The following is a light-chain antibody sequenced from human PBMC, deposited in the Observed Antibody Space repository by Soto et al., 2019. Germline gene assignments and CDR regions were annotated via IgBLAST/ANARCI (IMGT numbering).Light chain of an antibody. V-gene: IGKV3-15*01. Sequence: EIVMTQSPATFSVSPGQIATLSCSATQSVSSNLPWYQQKPGQAPRLLIYVASTRATGIPARFSGSGSGTEFTLTISSMQSEDFAVYYCQQYNDCPRTFGQGTKVDIK. CDR3: QQYNDCPRT. CDR2: VAS. J-gene: IGKJ1*01. CDR1: QSVSSN.